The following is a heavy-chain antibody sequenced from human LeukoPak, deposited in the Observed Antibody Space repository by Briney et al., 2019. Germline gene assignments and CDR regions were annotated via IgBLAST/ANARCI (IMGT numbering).Heavy chain of an antibody. D-gene: IGHD2-15*01. Sequence: ASVKVSCKASGYTFTSYYMHWVRQATGQGLEWMGWMNPNSGNTGYAQKFQGRVTMTRNTSISTAYMELSSLRSEDTAVYYCARGKKIGCSGGSCYEAFDYWGQGTLVTVSS. J-gene: IGHJ4*02. CDR2: MNPNSGNT. CDR3: ARGKKIGCSGGSCYEAFDY. V-gene: IGHV1-8*02. CDR1: GYTFTSYY.